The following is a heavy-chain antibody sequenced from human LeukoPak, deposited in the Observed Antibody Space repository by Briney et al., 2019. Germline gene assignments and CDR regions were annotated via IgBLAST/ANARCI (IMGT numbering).Heavy chain of an antibody. V-gene: IGHV4-59*01. CDR2: IYYSGST. CDR1: GGSISSYY. D-gene: IGHD3-22*01. CDR3: ARADFYDSSGYPFDY. Sequence: SETLSLTCTVSGGSISSYYWSWIRQPPGKGLEWIGYIYYSGSTNYNPSLKGRVTISVDTSKNQFSLKLSSVTAADTAVYYCARADFYDSSGYPFDYWGQGTLVTVSS. J-gene: IGHJ4*02.